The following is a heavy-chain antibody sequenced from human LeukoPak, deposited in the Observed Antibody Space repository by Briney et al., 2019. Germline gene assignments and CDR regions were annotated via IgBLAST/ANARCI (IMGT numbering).Heavy chain of an antibody. CDR1: GGSISSSSYY. CDR3: AREHLDSYYYYGMDV. CDR2: IYYSGST. V-gene: IGHV4-39*07. Sequence: PSETLSLTCTVSGGSISSSSYYWGWIRQPPGKGLEWIGSIYYSGSTYYNPSLKSRVTISVDTSKNQFSLKLSSVTAADTAVYYCAREHLDSYYYYGMDVWGQGTTVTVSS. J-gene: IGHJ6*02.